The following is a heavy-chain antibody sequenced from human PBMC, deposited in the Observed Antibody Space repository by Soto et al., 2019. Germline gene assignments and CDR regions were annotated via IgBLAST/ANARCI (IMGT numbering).Heavy chain of an antibody. J-gene: IGHJ4*02. Sequence: QVQLQESGPGLVKPSQTLSLTCTVSGGSISSGDYYWSWISQPPGKGLEWIGYIYYSGSTYCNPSLKSRVTISVDTSKNQFSLKLSSVTAADTAVYYCARRDSSGYGEYDYWCQGTLVTVSS. CDR1: GGSISSGDYY. CDR3: ARRDSSGYGEYDY. CDR2: IYYSGST. D-gene: IGHD3-22*01. V-gene: IGHV4-30-4*01.